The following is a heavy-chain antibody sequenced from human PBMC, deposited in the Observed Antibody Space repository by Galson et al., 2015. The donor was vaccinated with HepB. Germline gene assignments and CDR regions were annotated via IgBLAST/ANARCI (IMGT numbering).Heavy chain of an antibody. CDR1: GSIVSTNY. CDR3: ARRLGSGHVW. V-gene: IGHV3-53*01. D-gene: IGHD3-3*01. CDR2: IYSAGTT. Sequence: SLRLSCAAPGSIVSTNYVTWVRQAPGKGLEWVSAIYSAGTTKYAESVKGRFTTSKDDSKNTIYLQMNGLRVEDTAVYFCARRLGSGHVWWGQGTLVTVSS. J-gene: IGHJ4*02.